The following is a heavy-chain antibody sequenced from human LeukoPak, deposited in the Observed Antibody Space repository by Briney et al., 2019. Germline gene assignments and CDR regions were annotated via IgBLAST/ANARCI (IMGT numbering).Heavy chain of an antibody. D-gene: IGHD2-21*02. Sequence: GGSLRLSCAASGFTFSSYGMSWVRQAPGKGLEWVSAISGSGGTTYYADSVKGRFTISRGSSKNTVYLQMNSLRAEDTAVYYCASEYCGGDCYRSYWYFDLWGRGTLVTVSS. CDR1: GFTFSSYG. CDR3: ASEYCGGDCYRSYWYFDL. CDR2: ISGSGGTT. V-gene: IGHV3-23*01. J-gene: IGHJ2*01.